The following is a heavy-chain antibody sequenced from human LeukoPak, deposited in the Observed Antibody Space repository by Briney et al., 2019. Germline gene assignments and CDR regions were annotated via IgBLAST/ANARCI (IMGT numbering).Heavy chain of an antibody. CDR1: GFTFSSYW. J-gene: IGHJ4*02. CDR2: IKQDGSEK. CDR3: ATAPAAADSC. V-gene: IGHV3-7*01. Sequence: GGSLRLSCAASGFTFSSYWMSWVRQAPGKGLEWVTNIKQDGSEKYYVDSVKGRFTISRDSAKNSLYLQMNSLRAEDTAVYYCATAPAAADSCWGQGTLVAVSS. D-gene: IGHD6-13*01.